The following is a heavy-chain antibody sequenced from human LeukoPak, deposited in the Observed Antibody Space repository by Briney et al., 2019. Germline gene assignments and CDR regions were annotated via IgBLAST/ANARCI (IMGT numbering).Heavy chain of an antibody. D-gene: IGHD3-3*01. CDR2: ISGSGGST. CDR1: GFTFSTYA. V-gene: IGHV3-23*01. CDR3: AKPVYYDFWSGSDY. J-gene: IGHJ4*02. Sequence: GGSLRLSCAASGFTFSTYAVNWVRQAPGKGLEWVSAISGSGGSTYYADSVKGRFTISRDNSKNTLYLQMNSLRAEDTAVYYCAKPVYYDFWSGSDYWGQGTLVTVSS.